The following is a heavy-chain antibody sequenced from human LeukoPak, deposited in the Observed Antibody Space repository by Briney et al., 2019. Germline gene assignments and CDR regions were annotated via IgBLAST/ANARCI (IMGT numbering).Heavy chain of an antibody. Sequence: TSETLSLTCAVSGYSISSGYYWGWIRRPPGKGLEWIGSIYHSGSTYYNPSLKSRVTISVDTSKNQFSLKLSSVTAADTAVYYCASASDIVVVPAAIGTFDYWGQGTLVTVSS. J-gene: IGHJ4*02. CDR1: GYSISSGYY. CDR3: ASASDIVVVPAAIGTFDY. D-gene: IGHD2-2*02. V-gene: IGHV4-38-2*01. CDR2: IYHSGST.